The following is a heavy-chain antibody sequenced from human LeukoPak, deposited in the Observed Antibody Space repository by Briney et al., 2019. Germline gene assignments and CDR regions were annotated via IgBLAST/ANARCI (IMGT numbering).Heavy chain of an antibody. CDR2: IRDKANSYST. J-gene: IGHJ4*02. Sequence: GGSLRLSCAGSGFTFSSHWMSWVRQAPGKGLEWIGRIRDKANSYSTEHAASVKGRFTVSRDDSKKSLFLQMNSLKTDDTAVYYCSRGANWGSYFDYWGQGILVTVSS. V-gene: IGHV3-72*01. CDR1: GFTFSSHW. CDR3: SRGANWGSYFDY. D-gene: IGHD7-27*01.